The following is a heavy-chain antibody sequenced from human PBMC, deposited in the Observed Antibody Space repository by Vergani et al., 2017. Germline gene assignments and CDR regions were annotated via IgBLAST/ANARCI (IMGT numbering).Heavy chain of an antibody. Sequence: EVQLVQSGAEVKKPGESLKISCKGSGYSFTSYWIGWVRQMPGKGLEWMGIIYPGDSDTRYSPSFQGQVTISADKSISTAYLQWSSLKASDTAMYYCARSYYDILTGYYKTIVFDYWGQGTLVTVSS. J-gene: IGHJ4*02. D-gene: IGHD3-9*01. CDR3: ARSYYDILTGYYKTIVFDY. V-gene: IGHV5-51*01. CDR2: IYPGDSDT. CDR1: GYSFTSYW.